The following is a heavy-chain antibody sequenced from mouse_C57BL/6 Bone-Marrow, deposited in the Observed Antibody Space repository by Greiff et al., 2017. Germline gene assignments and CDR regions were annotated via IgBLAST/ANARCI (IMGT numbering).Heavy chain of an antibody. Sequence: VQLQESGPELVKPGASVKVSCKASGYAFSSSWMHWVKQRPGQGLEWIGRIYPGDGDTNYNGKFKGKATLTADKSSSTAYMQLSSLTSEDSAVYFCARPYGSSLGYWGQGTTLTVSS. CDR2: IYPGDGDT. CDR1: GYAFSSSW. CDR3: ARPYGSSLGY. J-gene: IGHJ2*01. D-gene: IGHD1-1*01. V-gene: IGHV1-82*01.